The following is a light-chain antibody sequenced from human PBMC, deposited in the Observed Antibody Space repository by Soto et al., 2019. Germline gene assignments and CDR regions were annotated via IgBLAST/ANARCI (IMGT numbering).Light chain of an antibody. CDR3: QQYKNWPR. V-gene: IGKV3-15*01. Sequence: EIVFKQSPATMSMTPGERATLSCRASQSVGNYLAWFQHKPGQAPRLLIYGASTRATGIPARFSGSGSGTDFTLTIISLQSEDIAVYYCQQYKNWPRFGQGTLPEI. CDR2: GAS. CDR1: QSVGNY. J-gene: IGKJ5*01.